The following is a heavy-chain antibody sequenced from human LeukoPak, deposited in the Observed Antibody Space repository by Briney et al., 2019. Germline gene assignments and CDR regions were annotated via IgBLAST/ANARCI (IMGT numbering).Heavy chain of an antibody. D-gene: IGHD3-10*01. V-gene: IGHV3-23*01. J-gene: IGHJ4*02. CDR3: ARDADYYGSGSLIDY. CDR1: GFTFSRYA. Sequence: PGGSLRLSCVASGFTFSRYAMTWVRQAPGKGLQWVSPISGNGDTTYYADSVKGRFTISRDNSKNTLYLQMNSLRAEDTAVYYCARDADYYGSGSLIDYWGQGTLVTVSS. CDR2: ISGNGDTT.